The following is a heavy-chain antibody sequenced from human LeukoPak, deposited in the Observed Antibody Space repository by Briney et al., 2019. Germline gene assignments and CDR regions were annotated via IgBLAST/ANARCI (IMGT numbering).Heavy chain of an antibody. J-gene: IGHJ4*02. D-gene: IGHD6-13*01. V-gene: IGHV3-30*18. CDR1: GFTFSSYG. Sequence: GGSLRLSCAASGFTFSSYGMHWVRQAPGKGLEWVAVISYDGSNKYYADSVKGRFTISRDNSKNALYLQMNSLRAEDTAVYYCAKAGYSGSWYLYYFDYWGQGTLVTVSS. CDR3: AKAGYSGSWYLYYFDY. CDR2: ISYDGSNK.